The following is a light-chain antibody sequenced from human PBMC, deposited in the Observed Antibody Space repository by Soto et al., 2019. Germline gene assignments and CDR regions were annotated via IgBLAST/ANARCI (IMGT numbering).Light chain of an antibody. CDR3: SSYTSSSTLV. J-gene: IGLJ1*01. V-gene: IGLV2-14*01. Sequence: QSVLTQPASVSGSPGQSITISCTGTSSDVGGYNYVSWYQQYPGKAPKLMIYEVSNRPSGVSNRFSGSKSGNTASLTISGLQAEDEADYYGSSYTSSSTLVFGTGTKLTVL. CDR2: EVS. CDR1: SSDVGGYNY.